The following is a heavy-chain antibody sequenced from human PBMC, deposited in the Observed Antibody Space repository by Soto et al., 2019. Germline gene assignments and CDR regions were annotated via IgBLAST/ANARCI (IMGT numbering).Heavy chain of an antibody. V-gene: IGHV4-34*01. Sequence: SETLSLTSAVYVGSYSGYYWSWSRQLPGKGLEWIDEINQSGCTNYNPSLKSRDTISVDTSKNQFSLKLSSVTAADTAVYFCARGLHAYYYYYGMDVWGQGTTVTVSS. CDR2: INQSGCT. J-gene: IGHJ6*02. CDR3: ARGLHAYYYYYGMDV. CDR1: VGSYSGYY.